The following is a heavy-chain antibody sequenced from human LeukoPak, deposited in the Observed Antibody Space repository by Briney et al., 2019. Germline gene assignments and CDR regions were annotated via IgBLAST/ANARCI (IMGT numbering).Heavy chain of an antibody. J-gene: IGHJ4*02. V-gene: IGHV1-18*01. D-gene: IGHD3-3*01. CDR1: GYTFTSYG. Sequence: ASVKVSCKASGYTFTSYGISWVRQAPGQGLEWMGWISAYNGNTNYAQKLQGRVTMTTDTSTSTAYMELRSLRSDDTAVYYCARVDTIFGVVDQIDYWGQGTLVTVSS. CDR3: ARVDTIFGVVDQIDY. CDR2: ISAYNGNT.